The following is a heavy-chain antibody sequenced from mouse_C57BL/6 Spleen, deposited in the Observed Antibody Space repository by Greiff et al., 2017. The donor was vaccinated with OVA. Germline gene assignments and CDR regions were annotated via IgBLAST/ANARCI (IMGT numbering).Heavy chain of an antibody. CDR1: GFSFNTYA. CDR2: IRSKSNNYAT. V-gene: IGHV10-1*01. J-gene: IGHJ3*01. D-gene: IGHD2-5*01. Sequence: EVKLMESGGGLVQPKGSLKLSCAASGFSFNTYAMNWVRQAPGKGLEWVARIRSKSNNYATYYADSVKDRFTISRDDSESMLYLQMNNLKTEDTAMYYCVRHGSNYAWFAYWGQGTLVTVSA. CDR3: VRHGSNYAWFAY.